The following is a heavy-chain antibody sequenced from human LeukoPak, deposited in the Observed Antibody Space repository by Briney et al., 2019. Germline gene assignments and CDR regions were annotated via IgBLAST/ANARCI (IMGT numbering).Heavy chain of an antibody. CDR2: ISSSGSTI. Sequence: GGSLRFSCAASGFTFSDYYMSWIRQAPGKGLEWVSYISSSGSTIYYADSVKGRFTISRDNAKNSLYLQMNSLRAEDTAVYYCARLGCSGGSCSQYYYYYGMDVWGQGTTVTVSS. CDR1: GFTFSDYY. V-gene: IGHV3-11*01. D-gene: IGHD2-15*01. CDR3: ARLGCSGGSCSQYYYYYGMDV. J-gene: IGHJ6*02.